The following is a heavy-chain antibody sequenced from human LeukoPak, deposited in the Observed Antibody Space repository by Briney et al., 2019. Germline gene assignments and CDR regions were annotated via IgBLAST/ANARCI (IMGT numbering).Heavy chain of an antibody. CDR1: GFNFITAA. J-gene: IGHJ4*02. CDR2: IGSSGGST. Sequence: GGSLRLSCAASGFNFITAAMTWVRQAPEKGLEWVSLIGSSGGSTYYADSVKGRFTISRDNFNHTLSLQMNSLRAEDTAVYYCARDEGVSFDYWGQGTLVTVSS. CDR3: ARDEGVSFDY. V-gene: IGHV3-23*01.